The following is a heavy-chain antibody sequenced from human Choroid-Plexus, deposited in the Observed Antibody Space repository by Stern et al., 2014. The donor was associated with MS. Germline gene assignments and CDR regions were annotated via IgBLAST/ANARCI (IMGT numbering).Heavy chain of an antibody. CDR1: GFSFSSFG. J-gene: IGHJ4*02. CDR2: ISYDGSK. D-gene: IGHD2/OR15-2a*01. Sequence: VQLVESGGGVVQPGRPLRLSCAASGFSFSSFGMHWVRQAPGTGLEWVALISYDGSKDYADSVKGRFDISRDNSKNTLYLQMNSLRAEDTAVYYCAKDRQYLTFFFDFWGQGSLVTVSS. CDR3: AKDRQYLTFFFDF. V-gene: IGHV3-30*18.